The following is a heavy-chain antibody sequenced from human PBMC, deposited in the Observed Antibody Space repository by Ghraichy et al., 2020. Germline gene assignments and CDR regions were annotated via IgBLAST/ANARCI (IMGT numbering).Heavy chain of an antibody. V-gene: IGHV3-48*02. D-gene: IGHD3-16*02. CDR1: GFTFSSYG. Sequence: GESLNISCAASGFTFSSYGMTWVRQAPGKGLEWVSYISSSSSTMTYADSVKGRFTISRDNAKNSLILQMNSLRDEDTAVYYCAREIVALDCWGQGTLVTVSS. J-gene: IGHJ4*02. CDR2: ISSSSSTM. CDR3: AREIVALDC.